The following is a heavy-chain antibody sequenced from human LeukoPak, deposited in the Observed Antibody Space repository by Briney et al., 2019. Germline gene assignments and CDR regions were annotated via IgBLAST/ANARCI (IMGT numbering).Heavy chain of an antibody. D-gene: IGHD5-18*01. V-gene: IGHV4-59*08. J-gene: IGHJ4*02. CDR3: ASGDRGYSYGPLDY. CDR2: IFYAGST. CDR1: GGSIRSYY. Sequence: SETLSLTCTVSGGSIRSYYWSWIRQPPGKGLEWIGYIFYAGSTTYNPSLKSRVTISIDTSKNQFSLRLNSVTAADTAVYYCASGDRGYSYGPLDYWGQGTLVTVSS.